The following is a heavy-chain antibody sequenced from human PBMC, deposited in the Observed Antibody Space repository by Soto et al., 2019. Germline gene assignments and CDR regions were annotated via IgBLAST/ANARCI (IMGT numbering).Heavy chain of an antibody. Sequence: EVQVLESGGGLVQPGGSLRLSCAATGFTFSDFAMSWVRQAPGKGLEWVSRIYGGGNGPHYADSVKGRVTIPRDNSKNTLYLKMNSLRAEDTAVYYCAKMEGMDPWAYSFDYWGQGTLVTVSS. CDR1: GFTFSDFA. J-gene: IGHJ4*02. V-gene: IGHV3-23*01. CDR2: IYGGGNGP. CDR3: AKMEGMDPWAYSFDY. D-gene: IGHD2-2*03.